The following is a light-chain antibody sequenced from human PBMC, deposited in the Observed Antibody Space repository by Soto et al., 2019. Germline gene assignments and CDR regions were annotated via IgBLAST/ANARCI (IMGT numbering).Light chain of an antibody. V-gene: IGLV2-14*01. CDR3: CSYTSSSTYV. Sequence: QSALTQPASVSGSPGQSITISCTGTGSDVGGYNVSWYQQHPGKAPKLMIFDVNNRPSGVSNRFSGSKSGNTASLTISVLQAEDEADYYCCSYTSSSTYVFGTGTKVTVL. J-gene: IGLJ1*01. CDR1: GSDVGGYN. CDR2: DVN.